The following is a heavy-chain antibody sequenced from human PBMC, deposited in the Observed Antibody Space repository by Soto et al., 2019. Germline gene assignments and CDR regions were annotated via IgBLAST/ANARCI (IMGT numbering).Heavy chain of an antibody. CDR2: INPATGAA. CDR1: GYPVTAYY. V-gene: IGHV1-2*02. J-gene: IGHJ3*02. D-gene: IGHD3-3*01. CDR3: ARGGGVGVAGSAAFDM. Sequence: QLHLVQSGAVVKKPGASVTVSCSASGYPVTAYYMHWVRQAPGRGLEWMGGINPATGAAKYTQTFPGRVTKTRGHAPNNVFQETRRPTSEDPARFYWARGGGVGVAGSAAFDMWGQGTLVTVSS.